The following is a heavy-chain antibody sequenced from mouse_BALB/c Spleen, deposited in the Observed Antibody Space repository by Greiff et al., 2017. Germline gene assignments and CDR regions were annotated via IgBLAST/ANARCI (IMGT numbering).Heavy chain of an antibody. CDR1: GYTFTSYW. V-gene: IGHV1-5*01. CDR3: TRYYYYGSSIDY. J-gene: IGHJ2*01. CDR2: IYPGNSDT. Sequence: VQLQQSGTVLARPGASVKMSCKASGYTFTSYWMHWVKQRPGQGLEWIGAIYPGNSDTSYNQKFKGKAKLTAVTSTSTAYMELSSLTNEDSAVYYCTRYYYYGSSIDYWGQGTTLTVSS. D-gene: IGHD1-1*01.